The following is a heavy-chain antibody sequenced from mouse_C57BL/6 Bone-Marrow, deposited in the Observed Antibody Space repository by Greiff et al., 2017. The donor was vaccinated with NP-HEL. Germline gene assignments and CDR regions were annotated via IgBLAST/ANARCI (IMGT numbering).Heavy chain of an antibody. D-gene: IGHD1-1*01. V-gene: IGHV1-22*01. CDR2: INPNNGGT. CDR1: GYTFTDYN. J-gene: IGHJ3*01. Sequence: EVKLVESGPELVKPGASVKMSCKASGYTFTDYNMHWVKQSHGKSLEWIGYINPNNGGTSYNQKFKGKATLTVNKSSSTAYMELRSLTSEDSAVYYCARRGYGSNLPVGPFAYWGQGTLVTVSA. CDR3: ARRGYGSNLPVGPFAY.